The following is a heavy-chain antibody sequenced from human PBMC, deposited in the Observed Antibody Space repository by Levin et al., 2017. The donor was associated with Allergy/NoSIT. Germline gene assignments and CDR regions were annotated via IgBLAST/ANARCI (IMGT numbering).Heavy chain of an antibody. V-gene: IGHV1-2*02. CDR3: ARDLRTTMSTGPVNTFDI. Sequence: GASVKVSCKASEYTFTGHYIHWVRQAPGQGLEWMGCINPNTGATNYAQNFQGRVTMTRDTSINTVYMDLSSLRSDDTAVYYCARDLRTTMSTGPVNTFDIWGQGTMVTVSS. CDR1: EYTFTGHY. J-gene: IGHJ3*02. D-gene: IGHD4-17*01. CDR2: INPNTGAT.